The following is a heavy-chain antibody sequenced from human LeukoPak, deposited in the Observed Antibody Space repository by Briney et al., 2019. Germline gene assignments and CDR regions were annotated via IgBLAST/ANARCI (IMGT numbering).Heavy chain of an antibody. CDR1: GYSFTSYW. CDR2: IYPGDSDT. CDR3: ARGVVWSTPAAAPFDY. J-gene: IGHJ4*02. V-gene: IGHV5-51*01. D-gene: IGHD6-13*01. Sequence: HGESLKISCKGSGYSFTSYWIGWVRQMPGKGLEWMGIIYPGDSDTRYSPSFQGQVTISADKSISTAYLQWSSLKASDTAMYYCARGVVWSTPAAAPFDYWGQGTLVTVSS.